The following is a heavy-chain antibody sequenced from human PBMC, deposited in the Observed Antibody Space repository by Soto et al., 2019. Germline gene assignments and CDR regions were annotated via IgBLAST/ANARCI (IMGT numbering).Heavy chain of an antibody. CDR2: MYYSGNT. D-gene: IGHD2-2*01. Sequence: PSETLSLTCTVSGGSSSSRSYYWGWIRQPPGKGLEWIGSMYYSGNTYYNPSLKSRVTMSVDTSKNQFSLRLSSVTAADTAVYYCASQICNSDGCSAVDYFDFWGQGTLVTVSS. CDR1: GGSSSSRSYY. CDR3: ASQICNSDGCSAVDYFDF. J-gene: IGHJ4*02. V-gene: IGHV4-39*01.